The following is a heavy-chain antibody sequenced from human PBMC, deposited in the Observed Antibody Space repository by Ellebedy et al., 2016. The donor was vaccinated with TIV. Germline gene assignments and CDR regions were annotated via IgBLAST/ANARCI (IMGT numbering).Heavy chain of an antibody. V-gene: IGHV1-18*01. CDR2: ISAYNGNT. J-gene: IGHJ4*02. CDR3: ARAAVESRSDY. Sequence: AASVKVSCKASGYTFTSYGISWVRQAPGQGLEWMGWISAYNGNTKYAQKLQCRVTMTTDTSTSTAYMDLRSLRSDDTAVYYCARAAVESRSDYWGQGTLDTVSS. CDR1: GYTFTSYG. D-gene: IGHD3-3*01.